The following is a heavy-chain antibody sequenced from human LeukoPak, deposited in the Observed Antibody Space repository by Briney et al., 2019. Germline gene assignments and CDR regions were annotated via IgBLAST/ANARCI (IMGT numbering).Heavy chain of an antibody. V-gene: IGHV1-18*01. CDR2: ISAYNGNT. Sequence: EASVKVSCKASGYTFTSYGISWVRQAPGQGLEWMGWISAYNGNTNYAQKLQGRVTMTTDTSTSTAYMELRSLRSDDTAVYYCARDPSNTSGWYIYFDYWGQGTLVTVSS. CDR3: ARDPSNTSGWYIYFDY. J-gene: IGHJ4*02. CDR1: GYTFTSYG. D-gene: IGHD6-19*01.